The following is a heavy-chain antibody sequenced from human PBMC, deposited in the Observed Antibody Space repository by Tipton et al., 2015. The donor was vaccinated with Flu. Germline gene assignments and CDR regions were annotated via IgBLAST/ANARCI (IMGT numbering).Heavy chain of an antibody. J-gene: IGHJ5*02. CDR1: GGSINSTTHY. V-gene: IGHV4-39*07. Sequence: TLSLTCTISGGSINSTTHYWGWVRQLPGRGLEWIATVFRSGLTYYNPSLRSRVSISADTSKNQFSLRVNSVTAADSATYYCARDFHPTSNWFDPWGQGTQVTVSS. CDR2: VFRSGLT. CDR3: ARDFHPTSNWFDP.